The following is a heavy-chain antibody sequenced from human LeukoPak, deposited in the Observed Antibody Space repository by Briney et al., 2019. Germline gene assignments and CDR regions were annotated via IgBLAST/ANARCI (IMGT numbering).Heavy chain of an antibody. J-gene: IGHJ4*02. CDR2: INHSGST. D-gene: IGHD3-10*01. Sequence: SETLSLTCAVYGGSFSGYYWSWIRQPPGKGLEWIGEINHSGSTNYNPSLKSRVTISVDTSKNQFSLKLSSVTAADTAAYYCARSPREVGYGSGSYYTWGQGTLVTVSS. CDR1: GGSFSGYY. V-gene: IGHV4-34*01. CDR3: ARSPREVGYGSGSYYT.